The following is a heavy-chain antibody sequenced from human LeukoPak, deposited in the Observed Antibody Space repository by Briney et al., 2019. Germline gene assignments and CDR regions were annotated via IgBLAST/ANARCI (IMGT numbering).Heavy chain of an antibody. V-gene: IGHV3-11*04. J-gene: IGHJ4*02. CDR1: GFPFSDFH. Sequence: TPGGSLRLSCVGAGFPFSDFHMSWIRQAPGKGLEWVSYITSGSGFKYYADSVKGRFSISRDDSKNSVFLQMNSLRVEDTAVYYCARVRPGSSGSYYRTSWGQGTLVTVSS. CDR3: ARVRPGSSGSYYRTS. CDR2: ITSGSGFK. D-gene: IGHD3-22*01.